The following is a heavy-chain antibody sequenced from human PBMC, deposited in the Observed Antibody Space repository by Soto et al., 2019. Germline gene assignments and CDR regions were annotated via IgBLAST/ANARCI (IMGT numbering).Heavy chain of an antibody. CDR1: GFTFSSYG. V-gene: IGHV3-33*01. J-gene: IGHJ4*02. D-gene: IGHD2-2*01. Sequence: QGQLVESGGGVVQPGRSLRLSCAASGFTFSSYGMHWVRQAPGKGLEWVAVIWYDGSNKYYADSVKGRFTISRDNSKNTLYLQMNSLRAEDTAVYYCARVSVPAAMRSGWDYWGQGTLVTVSS. CDR2: IWYDGSNK. CDR3: ARVSVPAAMRSGWDY.